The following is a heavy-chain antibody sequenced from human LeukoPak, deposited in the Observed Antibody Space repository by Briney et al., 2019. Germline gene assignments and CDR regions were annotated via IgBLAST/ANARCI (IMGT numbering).Heavy chain of an antibody. D-gene: IGHD3-9*01. V-gene: IGHV3-23*01. CDR3: AKWGDYDILTGYYVSDF. CDR2: ISCSGGTT. Sequence: GGSLRLSCAASGFTFTTYAMTWVRQAPGKGLEWVSVISCSGGTTYYADSVKGRFTISRDNSKNTLYLQMNSLRVEDTAVYYCAKWGDYDILTGYYVSDFWGQGTLVTVSS. CDR1: GFTFTTYA. J-gene: IGHJ4*02.